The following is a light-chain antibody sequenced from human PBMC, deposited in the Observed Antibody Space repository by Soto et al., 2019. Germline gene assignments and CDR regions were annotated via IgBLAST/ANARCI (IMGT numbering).Light chain of an antibody. Sequence: EIVMTQSPATLSVSPGERATLSCRASQSIGSNLAWYQQKPGQDPRLLIYGASTRATGIPAWFSGSGSGTEFTLTISSLQSEDFAVYYCQQYNNWPRTFGQGTKLDIK. J-gene: IGKJ2*01. CDR3: QQYNNWPRT. CDR1: QSIGSN. CDR2: GAS. V-gene: IGKV3-15*01.